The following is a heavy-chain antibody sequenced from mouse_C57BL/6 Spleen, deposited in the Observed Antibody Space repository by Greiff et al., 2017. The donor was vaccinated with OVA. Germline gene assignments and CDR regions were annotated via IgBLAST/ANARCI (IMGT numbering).Heavy chain of an antibody. CDR1: GYTFTSYW. D-gene: IGHD2-12*01. Sequence: QVQLQQPGAELVKPGASVKLSCKASGYTFTSYWMHWVKQRPGQGLEWIGMIHPNSGSTNYNEKFKSKATLTVDKSSSTAYMQLSSLTSEDSAVYYCARLEREKRYARDYWGQGTSVTVSA. CDR3: ARLEREKRYARDY. V-gene: IGHV1-64*01. CDR2: IHPNSGST. J-gene: IGHJ4*01.